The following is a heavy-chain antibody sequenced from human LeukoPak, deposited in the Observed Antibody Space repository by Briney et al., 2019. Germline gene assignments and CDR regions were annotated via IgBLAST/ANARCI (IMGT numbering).Heavy chain of an antibody. CDR1: GYTFTSYD. CDR2: MNPNSANT. CDR3: AREMRENYYDSSGHDAFDL. V-gene: IGHV1-8*01. D-gene: IGHD3-22*01. J-gene: IGHJ3*01. Sequence: ASVKVSCKASGYTFTSYDISWVRQATGQGLEWMGWMNPNSANTGYAQKFQGRVTMTRNTSISTAYMELRSLRSDDTAVYYCAREMRENYYDSSGHDAFDLWGQGTVVTVSS.